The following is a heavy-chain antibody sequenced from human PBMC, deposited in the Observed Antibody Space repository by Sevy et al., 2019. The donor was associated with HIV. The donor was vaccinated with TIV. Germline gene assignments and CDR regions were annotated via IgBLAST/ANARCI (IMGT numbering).Heavy chain of an antibody. CDR3: ARGSRLTDV. CDR1: GFTFSSYW. D-gene: IGHD3-16*01. V-gene: IGHV3-7*01. Sequence: GGSLRLSCAASGFTFSSYWMSWVRQAPGKGLEWVAKIKEDGSEKQCVDSVKGRFTIYRDNAKNSLYLQMNSLRAEDTAVYYWARGSRLTDVWGKGTTVTVSS. J-gene: IGHJ6*04. CDR2: IKEDGSEK.